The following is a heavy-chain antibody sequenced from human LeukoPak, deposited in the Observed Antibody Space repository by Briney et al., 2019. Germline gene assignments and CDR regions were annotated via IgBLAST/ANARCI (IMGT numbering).Heavy chain of an antibody. D-gene: IGHD6-13*01. CDR1: GDSVSSNSAA. J-gene: IGHJ5*02. Sequence: SQTLSLTCAISGDSVSSNSAAWNWIRQSPSRDLEWLGRTYYRSKWYNDYAVSVKSRISINPDTSKNQFSLQLNSVTPEDTAVYYCARNPIAGVGGNWFDPWGQGTLVTVSS. V-gene: IGHV6-1*01. CDR2: TYYRSKWYN. CDR3: ARNPIAGVGGNWFDP.